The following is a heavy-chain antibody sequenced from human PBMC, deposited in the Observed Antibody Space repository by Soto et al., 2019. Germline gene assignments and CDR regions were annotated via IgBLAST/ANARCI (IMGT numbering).Heavy chain of an antibody. CDR3: AKGTVPAAIRRDYFDY. J-gene: IGHJ4*02. Sequence: PGGSLRLSCASSVFTFSTYAMSWFRQAPGKGLEWGSSISGSGDSTYYADSVKGRFTISRDNSKNTLYLQMNSLRAEATAVDYCAKGTVPAAIRRDYFDYWGQGTLVTVSS. CDR1: VFTFSTYA. V-gene: IGHV3-23*01. D-gene: IGHD2-2*02. CDR2: ISGSGDST.